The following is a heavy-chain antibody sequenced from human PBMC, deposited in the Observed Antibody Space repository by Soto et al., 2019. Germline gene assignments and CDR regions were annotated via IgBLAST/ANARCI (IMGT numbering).Heavy chain of an antibody. V-gene: IGHV4-61*01. CDR2: IYYSGST. CDR1: GGSVSSCSYY. D-gene: IGHD6-19*01. Sequence: PSETLSLTCTVSGGSVSSCSYYWSWIRQPPGKGLEWIGYIYYSGSTNYNPSLKSRVTISVDTSKNQFSLKLSSVTAADTAVYYCASLAVHSSGWPLTQRDAFDIWGQGTMVTVSS. J-gene: IGHJ3*02. CDR3: ASLAVHSSGWPLTQRDAFDI.